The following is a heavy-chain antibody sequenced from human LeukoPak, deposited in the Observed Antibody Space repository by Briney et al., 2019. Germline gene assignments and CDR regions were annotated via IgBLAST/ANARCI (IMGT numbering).Heavy chain of an antibody. CDR3: ARSVGSSSASGAFDI. CDR1: GGSFSGYY. J-gene: IGHJ3*02. Sequence: PSETLSLTCAVYGGSFSGYYWSWIRQPPGKGLEWIGEINHSGSTNYNPSLKSRVTISVDTSKNQFSLKLSSVTAADTAVYYCARSVGSSSASGAFDIWGQGTMVTVSS. CDR2: INHSGST. V-gene: IGHV4-34*01. D-gene: IGHD6-6*01.